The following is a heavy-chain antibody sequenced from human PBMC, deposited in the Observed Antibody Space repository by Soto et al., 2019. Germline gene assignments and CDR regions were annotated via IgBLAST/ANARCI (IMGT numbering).Heavy chain of an antibody. CDR1: GYTFTNYA. V-gene: IGHV1-3*01. CDR2: INAGNGNT. CDR3: ARVGAAAGPYYFDY. D-gene: IGHD6-13*01. Sequence: ASVKVSCKASGYTFTNYAMHWVRQAPGQRLEWMGWINAGNGNTKYSQKFQGRVTITRDTSASTAYMELSSLRSEDTSVFYCARVGAAAGPYYFDYWGQGTLVTVSS. J-gene: IGHJ4*02.